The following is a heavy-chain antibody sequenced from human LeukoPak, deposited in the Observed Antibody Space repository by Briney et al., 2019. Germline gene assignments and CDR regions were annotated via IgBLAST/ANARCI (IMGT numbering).Heavy chain of an antibody. CDR3: ARGWGQQLPPTY. J-gene: IGHJ4*02. D-gene: IGHD6-13*01. V-gene: IGHV4-61*02. CDR1: GGSISSGSYY. CDR2: IYTSGST. Sequence: PSQTLSLTCTVSGGSISSGSYYWSWIRQPAGKGLEWIGRIYTSGSTNYNPSLKSRVTISVDMSKNQFSLMLSSVTAADTAVYFCARGWGQQLPPTYWGQGTLVTVSS.